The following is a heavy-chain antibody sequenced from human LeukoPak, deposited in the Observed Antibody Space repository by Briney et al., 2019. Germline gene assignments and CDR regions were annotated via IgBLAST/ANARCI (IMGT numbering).Heavy chain of an antibody. CDR2: IYYSGST. Sequence: PSQTLSLTCTVSGGSISSYYWSWIRQPPGKGLEWIGYIYYSGSTNYNPSLKSRVTISVDTSKNQFSLKLSSVTAADTAVYYCARGYGYNRQRGYYYGMDVWGQGTTVTVSS. CDR3: ARGYGYNRQRGYYYGMDV. V-gene: IGHV4-59*01. J-gene: IGHJ6*02. D-gene: IGHD6-25*01. CDR1: GGSISSYY.